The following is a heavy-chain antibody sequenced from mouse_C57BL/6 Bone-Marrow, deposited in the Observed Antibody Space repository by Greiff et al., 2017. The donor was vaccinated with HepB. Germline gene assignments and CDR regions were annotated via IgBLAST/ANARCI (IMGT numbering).Heavy chain of an antibody. CDR2: IDPSDSYT. CDR1: GYTFTSYW. CDR3: ARRTFYYDYDVEFFDY. V-gene: IGHV1-69*01. D-gene: IGHD2-4*01. Sequence: QVQLKQPGAELVMPGASVKLSCKASGYTFTSYWMHWVKQRPGQGLEWIGEIDPSDSYTNYNQKFKGKSTLTVDKSSSTAYMQLSSLTSEDSAVYYCARRTFYYDYDVEFFDYWGQGTTLTVSS. J-gene: IGHJ2*01.